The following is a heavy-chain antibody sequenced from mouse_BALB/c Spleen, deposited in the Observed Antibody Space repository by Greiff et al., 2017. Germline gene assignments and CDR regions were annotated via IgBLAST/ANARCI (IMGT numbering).Heavy chain of an antibody. CDR3: ARLDYYGSSVYYFDY. J-gene: IGHJ2*01. V-gene: IGHV5-6*01. Sequence: EVQVVESGGDLVKPGGSLKLSCAASGFTFSSYGMSWVRQTPDKRLEWVATISSGGSYTYYPDSVKGRFTISRDNAKNTLYLQMSSLKSEDTAMYYCARLDYYGSSVYYFDYWGQGTTLTVSS. CDR1: GFTFSSYG. D-gene: IGHD1-1*01. CDR2: ISSGGSYT.